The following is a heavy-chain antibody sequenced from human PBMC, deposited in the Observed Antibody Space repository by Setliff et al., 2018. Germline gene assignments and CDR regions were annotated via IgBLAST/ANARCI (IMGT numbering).Heavy chain of an antibody. CDR1: GYTLTELS. CDR2: FDPEDGET. V-gene: IGHV1-24*01. Sequence: ASVKVSCKVSGYTLTELSMHWVRQAPGKGLEWMGGFDPEDGETIYAQKFQGRVTMTEDTSTDTAYMELSSPRSEDTAVYYCAFNSGWYGYYFDYWGQGTLVTVSS. D-gene: IGHD6-19*01. J-gene: IGHJ4*02. CDR3: AFNSGWYGYYFDY.